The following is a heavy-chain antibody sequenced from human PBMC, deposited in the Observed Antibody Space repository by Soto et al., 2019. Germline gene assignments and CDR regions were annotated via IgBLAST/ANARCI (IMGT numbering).Heavy chain of an antibody. V-gene: IGHV4-59*01. CDR1: GGYISSYY. CDR2: IYFRGTT. J-gene: IGHJ4*02. Sequence: SETLSLTCTVSGGYISSYYWSWIRQPPGKGLEWIGYIYFRGTTNYNPSLKSRVTMSADTSKNQFSLKLNSVTAADTALYYCARMNYYDTSGYPFDYWGQGMMVTVS. D-gene: IGHD3-22*01. CDR3: ARMNYYDTSGYPFDY.